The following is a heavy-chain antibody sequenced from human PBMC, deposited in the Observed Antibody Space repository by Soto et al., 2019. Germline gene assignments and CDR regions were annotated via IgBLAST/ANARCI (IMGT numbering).Heavy chain of an antibody. V-gene: IGHV3-9*01. J-gene: IGHJ4*02. CDR1: GFTFDDYA. CDR2: ISWNSGSI. D-gene: IGHD3-22*01. Sequence: SLRLSCAASGFTFDDYAMHWVRQAPGKGLEWVSGISWNSGSIAYADSVKGRFTISRDNAKNSLYLQMNNLRPEDTAFYYCAKDIYTRTSGYIFNDWGQGTLVTVSS. CDR3: AKDIYTRTSGYIFND.